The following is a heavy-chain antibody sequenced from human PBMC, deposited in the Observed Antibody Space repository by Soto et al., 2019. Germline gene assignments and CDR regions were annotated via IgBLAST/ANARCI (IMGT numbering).Heavy chain of an antibody. D-gene: IGHD5-12*01. CDR1: GYTFTSYD. J-gene: IGHJ3*02. CDR2: MNPNSGNT. V-gene: IGHV1-8*01. CDR3: ARELGVDIVATRAFDI. Sequence: ASVKGSCKASGYTFTSYDINWVRQATGQGLEWMGWMNPNSGNTGYAQKFQGRVTMTRNTSIGTAYMELSSLRSEDTAVYYCARELGVDIVATRAFDIWGQGRMVTVSS.